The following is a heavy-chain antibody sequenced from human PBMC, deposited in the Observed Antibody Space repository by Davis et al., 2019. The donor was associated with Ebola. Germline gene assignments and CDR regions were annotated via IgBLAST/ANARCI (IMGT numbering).Heavy chain of an antibody. D-gene: IGHD6-13*01. V-gene: IGHV3-23*01. J-gene: IGHJ4*02. Sequence: GESLKISCETSGFIFRNYVMSWVRQAPGKGLEWVSTFGTGGDTYYADSVKGRFTISRDNSKNTLYLQMNSLRAEDTAVYYCAKDGLFSSSWSFDYWGQGTLVTVSS. CDR2: FGTGGDT. CDR1: GFIFRNYV. CDR3: AKDGLFSSSWSFDY.